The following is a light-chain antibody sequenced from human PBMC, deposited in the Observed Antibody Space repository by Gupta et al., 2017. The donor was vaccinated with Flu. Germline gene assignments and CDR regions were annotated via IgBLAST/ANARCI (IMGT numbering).Light chain of an antibody. CDR2: WAS. V-gene: IGKV4-1*01. CDR3: QQYDSTPYT. CDR1: QSVLYSSNNENY. J-gene: IGKJ2*01. Sequence: SLGERATINCESSQSVLYSSNNENYLAWYQQKPGQPPKLLIYWASARESGVPDRFSGSGSGTDFTLTISSLQAEDVAVYYCQQYDSTPYTFGQGTKMEI.